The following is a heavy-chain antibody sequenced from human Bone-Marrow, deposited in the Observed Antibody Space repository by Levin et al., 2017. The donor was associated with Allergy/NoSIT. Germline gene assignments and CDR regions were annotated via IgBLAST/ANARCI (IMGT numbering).Heavy chain of an antibody. CDR3: ARVPSHRGTVVTRWFDP. CDR2: MNPNSGNT. V-gene: IGHV1-8*01. J-gene: IGHJ5*02. Sequence: GESLKISCKASGYTFTTYDINWVRQAAGQGLEWMGWMNPNSGNTGYAQKFQGRVTMTRDTSISTAYMELSSLTSEDTAVYYCARVPSHRGTVVTRWFDPWGQGTLVIVSS. CDR1: GYTFTTYD. D-gene: IGHD4-23*01.